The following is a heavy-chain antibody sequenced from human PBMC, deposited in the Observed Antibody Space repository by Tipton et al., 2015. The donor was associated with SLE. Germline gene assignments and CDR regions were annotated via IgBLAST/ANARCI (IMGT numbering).Heavy chain of an antibody. Sequence: QSGAEVKKPGASVKVSCKASGYTFTAYYIRWVRQAPGQGLEWMGLINPICGGTNYAQKFQGRVTVTRDTSTSTTYMELRTLSSDDMAVYYCARAPVSGEDYWGQGTLVTVSS. V-gene: IGHV1-2*02. D-gene: IGHD7-27*01. CDR3: ARAPVSGEDY. CDR2: INPICGGT. CDR1: GYTFTAYY. J-gene: IGHJ4*02.